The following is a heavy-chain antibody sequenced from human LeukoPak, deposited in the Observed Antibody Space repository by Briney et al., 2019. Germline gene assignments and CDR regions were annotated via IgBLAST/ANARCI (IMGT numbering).Heavy chain of an antibody. CDR2: IKYDGDEE. Sequence: PGGSLRLSCAASGFTFTDYWMSWMRQAPGKGLEWVANIKYDGDEEYYVDSVKGRFTISRDNAKNSLYLQLNSLRVEDTAVYYCKSGGAAPGSLDNWGQGTLVTVSP. J-gene: IGHJ4*02. CDR3: KSGGAAPGSLDN. D-gene: IGHD6-13*01. V-gene: IGHV3-7*01. CDR1: GFTFTDYW.